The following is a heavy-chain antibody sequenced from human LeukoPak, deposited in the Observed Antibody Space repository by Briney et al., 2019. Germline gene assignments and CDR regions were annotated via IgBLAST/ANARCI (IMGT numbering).Heavy chain of an antibody. CDR2: IYSGGST. CDR3: ARAISTEAFDI. V-gene: IGHV3-53*01. CDR1: GFTVNGNF. Sequence: GGSLRLSCAASGFTVNGNFMSWVRQAPGKGLEWVSLIYSGGSTYYADSAKGRFTVSRDTSKNTLYLQMSSLRAEDTAIYYCARAISTEAFDIWGQGAMVTVSS. D-gene: IGHD3-9*01. J-gene: IGHJ3*02.